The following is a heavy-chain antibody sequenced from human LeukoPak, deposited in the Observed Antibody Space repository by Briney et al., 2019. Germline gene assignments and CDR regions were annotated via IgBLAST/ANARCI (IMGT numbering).Heavy chain of an antibody. D-gene: IGHD1-26*01. Sequence: GSSVKVSCKASGGTFSSYAISWVRQAPGQGLEWMGWISAYNGNTNYAQKLQGRVTMTTDTSTSTAYMELRSLRSDDTAVYYCARDFKGIVGATTHWYFELWGRGTLVTVSS. V-gene: IGHV1-18*01. CDR1: GGTFSSYA. CDR2: ISAYNGNT. J-gene: IGHJ2*01. CDR3: ARDFKGIVGATTHWYFEL.